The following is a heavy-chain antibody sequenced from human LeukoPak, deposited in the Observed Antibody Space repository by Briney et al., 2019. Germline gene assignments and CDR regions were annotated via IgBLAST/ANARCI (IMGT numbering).Heavy chain of an antibody. Sequence: PGGSLRLSCAASGFTFSSYSMTWVRQAPGKGLEWVSSISSSSSYIYYADSVKGRSTISRDNAKNSLYLQMNSLRAEDTAVYYCARDRLPYYDFWSGLDAFDIWGQGTMVTVSS. D-gene: IGHD3-3*01. CDR2: ISSSSSYI. V-gene: IGHV3-21*01. CDR3: ARDRLPYYDFWSGLDAFDI. J-gene: IGHJ3*02. CDR1: GFTFSSYS.